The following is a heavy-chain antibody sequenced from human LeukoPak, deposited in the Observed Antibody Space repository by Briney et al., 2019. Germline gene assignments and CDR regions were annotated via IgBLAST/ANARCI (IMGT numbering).Heavy chain of an antibody. D-gene: IGHD6-19*01. CDR1: GYSFTTYW. J-gene: IGHJ2*01. CDR3: ARGKQWPGTGYFDL. Sequence: GESLKISCRGSGYSFTTYWIGWVRQMPGKGLEWMGIIYPGDSDTRYSPSFQGQVTMSADKSINTAYLQWSSLKASDTAMYYCARGKQWPGTGYFDLWGRGTLVTVSS. V-gene: IGHV5-51*01. CDR2: IYPGDSDT.